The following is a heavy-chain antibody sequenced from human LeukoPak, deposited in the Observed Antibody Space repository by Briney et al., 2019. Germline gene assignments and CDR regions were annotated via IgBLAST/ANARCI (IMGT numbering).Heavy chain of an antibody. CDR1: GGSISSYY. CDR2: IYYSGST. CDR3: ARVGCSGGSCYSSLPGWFDP. Sequence: SETLSLTCTVSGGSISSYYRSWIRQPPGKGLEWIGYIYYSGSTNYNPSLKSRVTISVDTSKDQFSLKLSSVTAADTAVYYCARVGCSGGSCYSSLPGWFDPWGQGTLVTVSS. J-gene: IGHJ5*02. V-gene: IGHV4-59*01. D-gene: IGHD2-15*01.